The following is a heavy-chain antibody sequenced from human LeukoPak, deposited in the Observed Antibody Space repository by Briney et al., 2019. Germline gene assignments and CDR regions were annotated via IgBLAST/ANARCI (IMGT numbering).Heavy chain of an antibody. V-gene: IGHV4-38-2*02. CDR2: IYHSGSA. CDR1: GYSITSGYN. D-gene: IGHD2-2*02. CDR3: VRYCSSTTCYTRAVDY. Sequence: PSETLSLTCTVSGYSITSGYNWAWVRQPPGKVLEWIGSIYHSGSAYYNPSLKSRVTISVDTSKNQFSLKLSSVTAADTAVYYCVRYCSSTTCYTRAVDYWGQGTLVTVSS. J-gene: IGHJ4*02.